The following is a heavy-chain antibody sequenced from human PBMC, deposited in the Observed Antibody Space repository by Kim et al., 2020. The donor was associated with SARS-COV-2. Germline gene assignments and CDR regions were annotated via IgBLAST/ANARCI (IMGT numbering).Heavy chain of an antibody. D-gene: IGHD2-21*02. J-gene: IGHJ4*02. CDR3: ARDGSVLCGGDCYHDY. CDR2: ISSSSSYT. V-gene: IGHV3-11*05. Sequence: GGSLRLSCAASGFTFSDYYMSWIRQAPGKGLEWVSYISSSSSYTNYADSVKGRFTISRDNAKNSLYLQMNSLRAEDTAVYYCARDGSVLCGGDCYHDYWGQGTLVTVSS. CDR1: GFTFSDYY.